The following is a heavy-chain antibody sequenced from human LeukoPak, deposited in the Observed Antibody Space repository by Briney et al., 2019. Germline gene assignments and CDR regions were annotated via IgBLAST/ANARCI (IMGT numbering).Heavy chain of an antibody. J-gene: IGHJ4*02. D-gene: IGHD5-12*01. CDR2: IYYSGST. V-gene: IGHV4-31*03. CDR3: ARSLGRGYSGYDAILDY. Sequence: SQTLSLTCTVSGGSISSGGYYWSWIRQHPGKGLEWIGYIYYSGSTDYNPSLKSRVTISVDTSKNQFSLKLSSVSAADTAVYYCARSLGRGYSGYDAILDYWGQGTLVTVSS. CDR1: GGSISSGGYY.